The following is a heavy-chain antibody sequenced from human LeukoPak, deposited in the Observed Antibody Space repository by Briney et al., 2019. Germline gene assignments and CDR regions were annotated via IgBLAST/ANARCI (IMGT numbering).Heavy chain of an antibody. CDR3: ARHVDSGRFSRSSYGAATSFDY. J-gene: IGHJ4*02. CDR2: IFYSGST. D-gene: IGHD3-10*01. V-gene: IGHV4-39*01. Sequence: PSETLSLTCTVSGGSTRSSSYYWGWVRQPPGKGLEWIGSIFYSGSTYNNPSLKSRVTVSVDTFKNQFSLKLSSVTAADTAVYYCARHVDSGRFSRSSYGAATSFDYWGQGTLVTVSS. CDR1: GGSTRSSSYY.